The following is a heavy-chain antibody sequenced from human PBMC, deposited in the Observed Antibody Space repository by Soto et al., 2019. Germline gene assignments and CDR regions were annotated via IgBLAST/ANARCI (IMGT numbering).Heavy chain of an antibody. J-gene: IGHJ6*02. CDR1: GCTFTSYD. D-gene: IGHD6-6*01. CDR2: MNPNSGNT. V-gene: IGHV1-8*01. CDR3: ARVSSSPGYYYGMDV. Sequence: ASVKVSCKASGCTFTSYDINWVRQATGQGLEWMGWMNPNSGNTGYAQKFQGRVTMTRNTSISTAYMELSSLRSEDTAVYYCARVSSSPGYYYGMDVWGQGTTVTVSS.